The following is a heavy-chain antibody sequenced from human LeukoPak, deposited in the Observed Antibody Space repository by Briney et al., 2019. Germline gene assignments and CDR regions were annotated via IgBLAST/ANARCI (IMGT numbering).Heavy chain of an antibody. Sequence: QPGRSLRLSCAASGFTFSSYAMHWVRQAPGKGLEWVAVISYDGSNKYYADSVKGRFTISRDNSKNTLYLQMNSLRAEDTAVYYCAKDSGYSSSSFDYWGQGTLVTVSS. V-gene: IGHV3-30*04. CDR3: AKDSGYSSSSFDY. D-gene: IGHD6-6*01. J-gene: IGHJ4*02. CDR2: ISYDGSNK. CDR1: GFTFSSYA.